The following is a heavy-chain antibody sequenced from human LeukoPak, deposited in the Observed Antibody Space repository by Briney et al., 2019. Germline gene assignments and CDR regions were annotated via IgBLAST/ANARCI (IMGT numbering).Heavy chain of an antibody. V-gene: IGHV1-18*01. CDR3: TRVSSSLFDY. J-gene: IGHJ4*02. CDR2: IRDYNGKT. D-gene: IGHD2-2*01. Sequence: APVKVSCKASGGTFISYAISWVRQAPGQGREWMGWIRDYNGKTNYAQKLQGRVTITADTSTSTAYMELRRLRVTSPGGCLCTRVSSSLFDYWVQGTLVSV. CDR1: GGTFISYA.